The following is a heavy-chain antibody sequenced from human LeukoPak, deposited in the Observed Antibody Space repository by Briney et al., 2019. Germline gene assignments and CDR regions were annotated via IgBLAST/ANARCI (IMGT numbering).Heavy chain of an antibody. CDR3: ARDHKAKNWFDP. Sequence: PSETLSLTCTVSGYSISSGYYWGWTRQPPGKGLEWIGSIYHSGSTYYNPSLKSRVTISVDTSKNQFSLKLSSVTAADTAVYYCARDHKAKNWFDPWGQGTLVTVSS. V-gene: IGHV4-38-2*02. J-gene: IGHJ5*02. CDR2: IYHSGST. CDR1: GYSISSGYY.